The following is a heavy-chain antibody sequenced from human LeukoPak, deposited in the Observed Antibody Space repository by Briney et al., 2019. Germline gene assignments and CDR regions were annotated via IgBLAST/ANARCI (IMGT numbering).Heavy chain of an antibody. CDR2: MNPSSGNT. CDR1: GSAFINYY. CDR3: ASAPSCSGVVSPSWSDL. V-gene: IGHV1-8*01. D-gene: IGHD2-15*01. J-gene: IGHJ5*02. Sequence: ASVKVTFKCSGSAFINYYINGVRPPTGQGLEWMGWMNPSSGNTGYAQKFQDRVTMTRDTTISEAYMQLSSLNSEDTAGDYCASAPSCSGVVSPSWSDLCGQGTLVTVSA.